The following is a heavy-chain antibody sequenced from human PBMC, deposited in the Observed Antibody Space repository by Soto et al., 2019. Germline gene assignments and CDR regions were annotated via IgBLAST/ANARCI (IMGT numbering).Heavy chain of an antibody. J-gene: IGHJ3*02. CDR1: GFTFSSYA. D-gene: IGHD1-1*01. CDR3: ARVGTTGTRSYAFDI. CDR2: ISSNGGST. Sequence: EVQLVESGGGLVQPGGSLRLSCAASGFTFSSYAMHCVRQAPGKGLEYVSAISSNGGSTYYANSVKGRFTISRDNSKNTLYLQMGSLRAEDMAVYYCARVGTTGTRSYAFDIWGQGTMVTVSS. V-gene: IGHV3-64*01.